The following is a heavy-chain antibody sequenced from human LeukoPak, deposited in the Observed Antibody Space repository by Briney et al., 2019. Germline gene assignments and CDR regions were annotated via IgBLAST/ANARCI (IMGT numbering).Heavy chain of an antibody. J-gene: IGHJ5*02. Sequence: PGGSLKLSCAASGFTFSSYTMNWVRQAPGKGLEWVSSISSSSSYIYYADSLKGRFTISRDNAKNSLYLQMNSLRAEDTAVYYCARECGSYTFDPWGQGTLVTVSS. V-gene: IGHV3-21*01. CDR3: ARECGSYTFDP. CDR1: GFTFSSYT. CDR2: ISSSSSYI. D-gene: IGHD1-26*01.